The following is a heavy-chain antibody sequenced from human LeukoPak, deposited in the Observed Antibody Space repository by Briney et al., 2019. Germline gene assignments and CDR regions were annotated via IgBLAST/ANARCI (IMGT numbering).Heavy chain of an antibody. D-gene: IGHD3-22*01. Sequence: SVKVSCKASGGTFSSYAISWVRQAPGQGLEWMGGIIPIFGTANYAQKFQGRVTITTDESTSTAYMELRSLRSDDTAVYYCARASVHYYDSRGYYYPPDYWGQGTLVTVFS. CDR3: ARASVHYYDSRGYYYPPDY. CDR2: IIPIFGTA. CDR1: GGTFSSYA. V-gene: IGHV1-69*05. J-gene: IGHJ4*02.